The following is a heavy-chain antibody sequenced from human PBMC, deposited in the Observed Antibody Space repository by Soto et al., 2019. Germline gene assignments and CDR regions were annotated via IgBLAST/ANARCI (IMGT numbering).Heavy chain of an antibody. Sequence: QVQLQESGPGLVKPSQTLSLTCTVSGGSTRTDGNYWSWIRQHPGKGLEWIGYIHYRGSTYYNPSLKSRVTISVDTSKNQFSLKLSSVTAADTAVYYCARADFGVHEYFDLWGRGTLVTVSS. CDR2: IHYRGST. CDR3: ARADFGVHEYFDL. CDR1: GGSTRTDGNY. D-gene: IGHD3-3*01. V-gene: IGHV4-31*03. J-gene: IGHJ2*01.